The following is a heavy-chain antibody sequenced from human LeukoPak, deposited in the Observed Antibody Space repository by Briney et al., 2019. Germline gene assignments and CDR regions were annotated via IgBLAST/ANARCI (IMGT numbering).Heavy chain of an antibody. CDR3: AKVTYYYGSGSSFDY. V-gene: IGHV3-21*01. J-gene: IGHJ4*02. Sequence: GGSLRLSCAASGFTFSSYSMNWVRQAPGKGLEWVSSISSSSSYIYYADSVKGRFTISRDNAKNSLYLQMNSLRAEDTAVYYCAKVTYYYGSGSSFDYWGQGTLVTVSS. CDR2: ISSSSSYI. CDR1: GFTFSSYS. D-gene: IGHD3-10*01.